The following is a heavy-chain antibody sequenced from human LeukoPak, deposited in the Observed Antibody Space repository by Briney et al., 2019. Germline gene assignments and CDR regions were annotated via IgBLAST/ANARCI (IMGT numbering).Heavy chain of an antibody. Sequence: GGSLRLSCAASGFTFSSYAMSWVRQAPGKGLEWVSSIGGSGDNTFYADSVKDRFTISRDNSKNTRFLQMNSLRAEDTAVYYCAKGRGTTVTSAANYWGQGTLVTVSS. D-gene: IGHD4-17*01. V-gene: IGHV3-23*01. J-gene: IGHJ4*02. CDR3: AKGRGTTVTSAANY. CDR1: GFTFSSYA. CDR2: IGGSGDNT.